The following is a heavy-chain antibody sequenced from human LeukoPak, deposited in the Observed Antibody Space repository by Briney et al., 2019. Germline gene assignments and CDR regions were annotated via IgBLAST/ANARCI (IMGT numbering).Heavy chain of an antibody. CDR1: GFTFSSYS. Sequence: GGSLRLSCAASGFTFSSYSMNWVRQAPGTGLEWVSSISSSSSYIYYADSVKGRFTISRDNAKNSLYLQMNSLRAEDTAVYYCARDGYSSGWYHYFDYWGQGTLVTVSS. J-gene: IGHJ4*02. D-gene: IGHD6-19*01. CDR3: ARDGYSSGWYHYFDY. V-gene: IGHV3-21*01. CDR2: ISSSSSYI.